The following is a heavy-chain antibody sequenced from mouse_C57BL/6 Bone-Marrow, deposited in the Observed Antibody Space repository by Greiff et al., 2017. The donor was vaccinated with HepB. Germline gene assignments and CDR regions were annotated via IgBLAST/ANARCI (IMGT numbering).Heavy chain of an antibody. CDR1: GFTFSDYY. V-gene: IGHV5-12*01. D-gene: IGHD2-2*01. Sequence: EVKLVESGGGLVQPGGSLKLSCAASGFTFSDYYMYWVRQTPEKRLEWVAYISNGGGSTYYPDTVKGRFTISRDNAKNTLYLQMSRLKSEDTAMYYCARRGDLLWFPFAYWGQGTLVTVSA. J-gene: IGHJ3*01. CDR3: ARRGDLLWFPFAY. CDR2: ISNGGGST.